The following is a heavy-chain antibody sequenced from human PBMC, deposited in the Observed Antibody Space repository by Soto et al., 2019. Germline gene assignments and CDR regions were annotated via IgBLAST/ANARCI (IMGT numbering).Heavy chain of an antibody. CDR1: GFTFSSYG. D-gene: IGHD4-17*01. CDR3: ARAGATVTNFDY. Sequence: GGSLRLSCAASGFTFSSYGMHWVRQAPGKGLEWVASITNNGSNKYYADSVKGRFTISRDNAKNSLYLQMNSLRAEDTAVYYCARAGATVTNFDYWGQGTLVTVSS. CDR2: ITNNGSNK. J-gene: IGHJ4*02. V-gene: IGHV3-21*01.